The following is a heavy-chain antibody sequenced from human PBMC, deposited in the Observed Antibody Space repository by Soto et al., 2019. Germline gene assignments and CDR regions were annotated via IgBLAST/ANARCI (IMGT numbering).Heavy chain of an antibody. D-gene: IGHD3-22*01. CDR2: IYWDDDK. Sequence: TLSLTCTVSGGSISGYYWSWIRQPPGKALEWLALIYWDDDKRYSPSLKSRLTITKDTSKNQVVLTMTNMDPVDTATYYCAHTPPIYDSSGYPSYYYGMDVWGQGTTVTVSS. CDR3: AHTPPIYDSSGYPSYYYGMDV. J-gene: IGHJ6*02. V-gene: IGHV2-5*08. CDR1: GGSISGYYWS.